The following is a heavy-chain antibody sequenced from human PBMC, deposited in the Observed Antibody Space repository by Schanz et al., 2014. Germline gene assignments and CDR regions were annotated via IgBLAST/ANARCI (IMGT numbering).Heavy chain of an antibody. CDR1: TFTFDHYA. D-gene: IGHD1-1*01. V-gene: IGHV3-23*04. CDR2: VSSRSDEI. Sequence: EVQLVESGGGLVQPGGSLRLSCSASTFTFDHYAMTWVRQAPGKGLEWVAAVSSRSDEIKYADSVRGRFTISRDNSRSTMYLQMNSLRAEDTAVYFCAKKVPAYNPFDSWGQGTLXTVSS. J-gene: IGHJ4*02. CDR3: AKKVPAYNPFDS.